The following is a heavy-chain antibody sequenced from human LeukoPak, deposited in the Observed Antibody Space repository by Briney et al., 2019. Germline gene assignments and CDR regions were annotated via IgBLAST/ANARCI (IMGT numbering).Heavy chain of an antibody. J-gene: IGHJ3*02. D-gene: IGHD3-22*01. CDR2: INPSGGST. Sequence: ASVKVSCKASGYTFTSYYMHWVRQAPGQGLEWMGIINPSGGSTSYAQKFQGRVTMTRDTSTSTVYMELSSLRSEDTAVYYCARDTAYYDSSGLGALDAFDIWGQGTMVTVSS. CDR1: GYTFTSYY. CDR3: ARDTAYYDSSGLGALDAFDI. V-gene: IGHV1-46*01.